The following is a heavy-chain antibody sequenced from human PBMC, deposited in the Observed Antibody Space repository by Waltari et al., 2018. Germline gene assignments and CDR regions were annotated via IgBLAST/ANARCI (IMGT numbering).Heavy chain of an antibody. CDR1: GFTFSSYA. Sequence: EVQLLESGGGLVQPGGSLRLSCAASGFTFSSYAMSWVRQAPGKGLEWVSAMSGRGGSTYYADSVKGRFTISRDNSKNTLYLQMNSLRAEDTAVYYCAKAVAVDLPAEYFQHWGQGTLVTVSS. CDR2: MSGRGGST. J-gene: IGHJ1*01. D-gene: IGHD2-21*01. CDR3: AKAVAVDLPAEYFQH. V-gene: IGHV3-23*01.